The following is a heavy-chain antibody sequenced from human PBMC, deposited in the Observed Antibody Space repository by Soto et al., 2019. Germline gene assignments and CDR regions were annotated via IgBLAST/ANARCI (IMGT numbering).Heavy chain of an antibody. CDR1: RFTFSSYS. V-gene: IGHV3-21*01. J-gene: IGHJ6*02. Sequence: EVQLVESGGGLVKPGGSLRLSCAASRFTFSSYSMNWVRQAPGKGLEWVSSISSSSSYIYYADSVKGRFTISRDNAKNHLYLQMNTLRAEDTAVYYCARGGYCSSTSCYPYSYGRDVWGQGTTVTVSS. CDR3: ARGGYCSSTSCYPYSYGRDV. D-gene: IGHD2-2*01. CDR2: ISSSSSYI.